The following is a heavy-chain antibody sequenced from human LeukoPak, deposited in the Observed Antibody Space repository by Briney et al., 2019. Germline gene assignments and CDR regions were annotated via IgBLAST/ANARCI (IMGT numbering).Heavy chain of an antibody. J-gene: IGHJ4*02. V-gene: IGHV4-39*07. Sequence: PSETLSLTCTVSGGSISSSSYYWGWIRQPPGKGLEWIGEINHSGSTNYNPSLKSRVTISVDTSKNQFSLKLSSVTAADTAVYYCARAGKAATRYFDYWGQGTLVTVSS. CDR1: GGSISSSSYY. CDR2: INHSGST. CDR3: ARAGKAATRYFDY. D-gene: IGHD2-15*01.